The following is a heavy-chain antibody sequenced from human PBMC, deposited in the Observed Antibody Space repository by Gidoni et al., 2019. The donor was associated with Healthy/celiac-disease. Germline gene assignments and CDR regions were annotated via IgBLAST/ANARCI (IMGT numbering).Heavy chain of an antibody. J-gene: IGHJ6*02. Sequence: EVQLVESGGGLVQPGRSLRLSCPASGFTFDDYAMPWVRQVPGKGLEWVSGISWNSGSIGYADSVKGRFTISRDNAKNSLYLQMNSLRAEDTALYYCAKASRYYYGSYYGMDVWGQGTTVTVSS. CDR1: GFTFDDYA. CDR3: AKASRYYYGSYYGMDV. D-gene: IGHD3-10*01. CDR2: ISWNSGSI. V-gene: IGHV3-9*01.